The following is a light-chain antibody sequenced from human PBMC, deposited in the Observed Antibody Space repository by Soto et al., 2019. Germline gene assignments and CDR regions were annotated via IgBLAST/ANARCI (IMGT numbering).Light chain of an antibody. CDR2: EVS. J-gene: IGLJ2*01. CDR1: SSDVGGYNY. Sequence: SALTQPASVSGSPGQSITISCTGTSSDVGGYNYVSWYQQHPGKAPKLMIYEVSNRPSGVSNRFSGSKSGNTASLTISGLQAEDEADYYCSSYTSISTHVVFGGGTKVTVL. CDR3: SSYTSISTHVV. V-gene: IGLV2-14*01.